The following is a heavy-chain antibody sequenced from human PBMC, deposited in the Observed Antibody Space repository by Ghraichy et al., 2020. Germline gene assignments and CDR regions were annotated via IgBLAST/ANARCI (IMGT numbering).Heavy chain of an antibody. CDR3: ASLAHDY. CDR2: IKEDGSQK. V-gene: IGHV3-7*03. Sequence: GGSLRLSCAASGFTFNNYAMNWVRQAPGKGLEWVANIKEDGSQKNYVDSVKGRFSISRDNAKNSLYLQMNSLRAEDTAVYYCASLAHDYWGQGALVTVSS. J-gene: IGHJ4*02. CDR1: GFTFNNYA.